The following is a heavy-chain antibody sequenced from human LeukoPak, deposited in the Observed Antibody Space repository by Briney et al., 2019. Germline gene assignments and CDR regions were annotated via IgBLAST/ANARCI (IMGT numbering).Heavy chain of an antibody. V-gene: IGHV4-4*02. J-gene: IGHJ4*02. CDR1: GDSISSDNW. CDR3: ARGRTVAADSNQFEY. CDR2: IYHSGST. Sequence: SETLSLTCAVSGDSISSDNWWTWVRQPPGKGLEWIGEIYHSGSTNYNPSLKSRVTISVDKSKNHFSLNLSSVTAADTAVYYCARGRTVAADSNQFEYWGQGTLVTVSS. D-gene: IGHD2-2*01.